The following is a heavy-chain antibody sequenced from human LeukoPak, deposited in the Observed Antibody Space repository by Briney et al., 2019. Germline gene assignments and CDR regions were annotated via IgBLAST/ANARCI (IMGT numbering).Heavy chain of an antibody. CDR3: ARVGWWLATDTSFDY. CDR2: INPNSGGT. CDR1: GYTFTGYY. D-gene: IGHD6-19*01. V-gene: IGHV1-2*02. J-gene: IGHJ4*02. Sequence: VASVKVSCKASGYTFTGYYMHWVRQAPGQGLEWMGWINPNSGGTNYAQKFQGRVTMTRDTSISTAYMELSRLRSDDTAVYYCARVGWWLATDTSFDYWGQGTLVTVSS.